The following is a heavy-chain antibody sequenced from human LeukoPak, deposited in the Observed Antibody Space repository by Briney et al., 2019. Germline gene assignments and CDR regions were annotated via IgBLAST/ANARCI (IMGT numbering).Heavy chain of an antibody. CDR2: ISYDGSNK. CDR3: AKDILGYCSSTSCYANYYYGMDV. CDR1: GFTFSCYG. Sequence: GGSLRLSCAASGFTFSCYGMHWVRQAPGKGLEWVAVISYDGSNKYYADSVKGRFTISRDNSKNTLYLQMNSLRAEDTAVYYCAKDILGYCSSTSCYANYYYGMDVWGQGTTVTVSS. D-gene: IGHD2-2*01. J-gene: IGHJ6*02. V-gene: IGHV3-30*18.